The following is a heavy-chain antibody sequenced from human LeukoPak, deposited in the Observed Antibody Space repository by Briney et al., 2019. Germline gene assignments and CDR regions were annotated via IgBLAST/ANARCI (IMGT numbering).Heavy chain of an antibody. J-gene: IGHJ4*02. V-gene: IGHV3-21*06. CDR3: ARDNSGWSRDY. CDR1: GFTLRSYS. CDR2: INWGSNHI. Sequence: KPGGSLRLSCAASGFTLRSYSMSWVRKAPGKGLEWVSSINWGSNHIYYADAVQGRFTISRDNAKNSLYLQMNSLRAEDTAIYYCARDNSGWSRDYWGQGTLVTVSS. D-gene: IGHD6-19*01.